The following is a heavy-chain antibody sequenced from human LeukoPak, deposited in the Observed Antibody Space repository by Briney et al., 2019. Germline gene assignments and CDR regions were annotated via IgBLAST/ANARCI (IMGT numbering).Heavy chain of an antibody. CDR2: ISSRGST. Sequence: KPSETLSLTCSVSGDSISNGHYYWGWIRQPPGKGLEWLATISSRGSTFYNPSLKSRVTISVDTSKNQISLNLSSVTASDTPLYYCARLNPLEHLFSFYFDSWGQGILATVSS. D-gene: IGHD3-3*01. J-gene: IGHJ4*02. V-gene: IGHV4-39*01. CDR3: ARLNPLEHLFSFYFDS. CDR1: GDSISNGHYY.